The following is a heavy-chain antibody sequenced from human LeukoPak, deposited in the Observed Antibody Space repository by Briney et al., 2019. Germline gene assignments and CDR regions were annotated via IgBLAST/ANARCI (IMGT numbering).Heavy chain of an antibody. V-gene: IGHV4-59*08. J-gene: IGHJ3*02. CDR1: GGSISSYY. D-gene: IGHD3-22*01. CDR3: ARGEEYYDSSGLDAFDI. CDR2: IYYSGST. Sequence: SETLSLTCTVSGGSISSYYWSWIRQPPGKGLEWIGYIYYSGSTYYNPSLKSRVTISVDTSKNQFSLKLSSVTAADTAVYYCARGEEYYDSSGLDAFDIWGQGTMVTVSS.